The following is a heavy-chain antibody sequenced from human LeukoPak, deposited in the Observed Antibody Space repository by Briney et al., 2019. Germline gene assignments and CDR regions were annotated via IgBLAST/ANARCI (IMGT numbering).Heavy chain of an antibody. CDR1: GFIFSSYG. V-gene: IGHV3-33*01. CDR3: ARDRVSSSSGPADYCYGVDV. CDR2: IWFDGNNR. Sequence: PGRSLRLSCAASGFIFSSYGMHWVRQAPGKGLEWVAIIWFDGNNRYYGDSVKGRFTISRDNSKNTLDLQMDSLRVEDTAVYYCARDRVSSSSGPADYCYGVDVWGQGTTVTVSS. D-gene: IGHD6-6*01. J-gene: IGHJ6*02.